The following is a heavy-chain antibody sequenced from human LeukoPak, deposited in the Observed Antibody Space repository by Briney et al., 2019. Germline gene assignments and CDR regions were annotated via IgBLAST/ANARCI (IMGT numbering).Heavy chain of an antibody. CDR2: INTNTGNP. V-gene: IGHV7-4-1*02. CDR3: ARESGPILGLWSTVDY. Sequence: ASVKVSCKASGYTFTSYAMNWVRQAPGQGLEWMGWINTNTGNPAYAQGFTGRFVFSLDTSVSTAYLQISSLKAEDTAVYYCARESGPILGLWSTVDYWGQGTLVTVSS. CDR1: GYTFTSYA. D-gene: IGHD5-18*01. J-gene: IGHJ4*02.